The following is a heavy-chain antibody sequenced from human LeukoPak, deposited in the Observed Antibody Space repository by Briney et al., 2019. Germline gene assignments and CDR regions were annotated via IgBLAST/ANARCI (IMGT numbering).Heavy chain of an antibody. J-gene: IGHJ4*02. Sequence: ASVKVSCKASGGTFSSYAISWVRQAPGQGLEWMGGIIPIFGTANYAQKFQGRVTITADKSTSTAYMELSSLRSEDTAVYYCARGGRDGYNLASDYWGQGTLVTVSS. CDR3: ARGGRDGYNLASDY. CDR1: GGTFSSYA. V-gene: IGHV1-69*06. CDR2: IIPIFGTA. D-gene: IGHD5-24*01.